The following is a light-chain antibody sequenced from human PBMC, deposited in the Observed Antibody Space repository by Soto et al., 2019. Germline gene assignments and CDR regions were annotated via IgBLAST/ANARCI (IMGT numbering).Light chain of an antibody. Sequence: QSALTQPPSASGSPGQSVTISCTGTSSDVGAYNCVSWYQQYPGKAPKLMIYEVTKRPSGVPDRFSGSKSGNTASLTVSGLQAEDEADYYCTSYVGNDIWVFGGGTKPTVL. J-gene: IGLJ3*02. CDR1: SSDVGAYNC. V-gene: IGLV2-8*01. CDR2: EVT. CDR3: TSYVGNDIWV.